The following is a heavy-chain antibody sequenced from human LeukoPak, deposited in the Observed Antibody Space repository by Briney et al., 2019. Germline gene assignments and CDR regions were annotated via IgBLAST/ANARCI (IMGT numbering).Heavy chain of an antibody. Sequence: PGRSLRLSCAASGFTFSSYGLHWVRQAPGKGLEWVAVIWYDGSHKYYADSVKGRFTISRDNSKNTLYLQMNSLRAEDTAVYYCAKDMSLISDYWGQGTLVTVSS. D-gene: IGHD2-8*01. CDR1: GFTFSSYG. CDR2: IWYDGSHK. V-gene: IGHV3-33*06. J-gene: IGHJ4*02. CDR3: AKDMSLISDY.